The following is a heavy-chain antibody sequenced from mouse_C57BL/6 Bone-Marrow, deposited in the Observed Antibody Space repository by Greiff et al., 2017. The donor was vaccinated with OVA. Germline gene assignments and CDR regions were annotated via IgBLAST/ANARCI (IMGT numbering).Heavy chain of an antibody. Sequence: EVQLKESGGDLVKPGGSLKLSCAASGFTFSSYGMSWVRQTPDKRLEWVATISSGGSYTYYPDSVKGRFTISRDNAKNTLYLQMSTLKSEDTAMYYCARRRIYDGWTWFAYWGQGTLVTVSA. CDR2: ISSGGSYT. J-gene: IGHJ3*01. CDR3: ARRRIYDGWTWFAY. V-gene: IGHV5-6*01. CDR1: GFTFSSYG. D-gene: IGHD2-3*01.